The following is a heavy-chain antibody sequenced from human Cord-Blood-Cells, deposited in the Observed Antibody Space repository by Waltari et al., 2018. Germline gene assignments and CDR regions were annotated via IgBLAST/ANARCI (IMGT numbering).Heavy chain of an antibody. CDR2: IYPGDTDT. Sequence: EVQLVQSGAEVKKPGESLKISCKGSGYSFTSYWIGWVRQMPGKGLEWMGIIYPGDTDTRYSPSFQGQVTISADKSISTAFLQWGSLKASDTAMYYCARPAMVRGVITPLDGACDIWGQGTMVTVSS. V-gene: IGHV5-51*01. CDR1: GYSFTSYW. CDR3: ARPAMVRGVITPLDGACDI. D-gene: IGHD3-10*01. J-gene: IGHJ3*02.